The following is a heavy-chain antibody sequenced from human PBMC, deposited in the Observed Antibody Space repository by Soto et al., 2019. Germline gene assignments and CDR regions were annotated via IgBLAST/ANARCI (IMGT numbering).Heavy chain of an antibody. CDR2: IVVGSGNT. V-gene: IGHV1-58*02. D-gene: IGHD3-16*01. Sequence: ASVKVSCKASGFTFTSSAMQWVRQARGQRLEWIGWIVVGSGNTNYAQKFQERVTITRDMSTSTAYMELSSLRSEDTAVYYCAASGYLMITFGDQQPHYMDVWGKGTTVTVSS. CDR1: GFTFTSSA. J-gene: IGHJ6*03. CDR3: AASGYLMITFGDQQPHYMDV.